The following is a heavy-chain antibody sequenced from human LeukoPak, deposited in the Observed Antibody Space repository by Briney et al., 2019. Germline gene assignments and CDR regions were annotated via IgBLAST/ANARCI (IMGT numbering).Heavy chain of an antibody. V-gene: IGHV3-53*01. CDR3: ARDSIWLNANWFDP. J-gene: IGHJ5*02. CDR1: GFTVSSNY. CDR2: IYSDGTK. Sequence: GGSLRLSCAASGFTVSSNYMSWVRQAPEKGLEWVSIIYSDGTKYYADSVKGRFTISRDNSKNTLFLHMNTLRAEDTAVYYCARDSIWLNANWFDPWGQGTLVTVSS. D-gene: IGHD6-13*01.